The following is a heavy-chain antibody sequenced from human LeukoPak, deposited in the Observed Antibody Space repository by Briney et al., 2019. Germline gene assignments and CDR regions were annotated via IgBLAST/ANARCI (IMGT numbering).Heavy chain of an antibody. Sequence: GGSLRLSCAVSGFSFSTYTMNWVRQAPGKGLEWVSYISVSSSTIYYADSVKGRFTISRDNVKNSLYLQMNSLRDEDTAVYYCARNRASSAAGLIDYWGQGTLVTVSS. CDR1: GFSFSTYT. D-gene: IGHD6-19*01. CDR2: ISVSSSTI. CDR3: ARNRASSAAGLIDY. J-gene: IGHJ4*02. V-gene: IGHV3-48*02.